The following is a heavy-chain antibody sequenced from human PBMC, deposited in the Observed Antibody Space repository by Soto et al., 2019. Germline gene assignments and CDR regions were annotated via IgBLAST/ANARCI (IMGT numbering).Heavy chain of an antibody. D-gene: IGHD2-15*01. CDR2: IYYSGST. CDR1: GGSVSSYY. J-gene: IGHJ4*02. Sequence: SETLSLTCTVSGGSVSSYYWSWIRQPPGKGLEWIGYIYYSGSTNYNPSLKSRVTISVDTSKNQFSLKLSSVTAADTAVYYCARTYCSGGSCYDLFDYWGQGTLVTVSS. CDR3: ARTYCSGGSCYDLFDY. V-gene: IGHV4-59*08.